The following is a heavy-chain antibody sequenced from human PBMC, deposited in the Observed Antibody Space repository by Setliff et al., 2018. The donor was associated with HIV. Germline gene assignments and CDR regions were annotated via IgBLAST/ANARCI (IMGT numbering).Heavy chain of an antibody. J-gene: IGHJ4*02. CDR2: ISDYNGDI. V-gene: IGHV1-18*01. D-gene: IGHD1-26*01. Sequence: ASVKVSCKASGYTLTQYGFSWVRQAPGQGLEWMGWISDYNGDINYAQKFQGRVTVTTDTSTSTAYMEVRSLRSDDTAVYYCARGAARGSSFDYWGQGTLVTVSS. CDR3: ARGAARGSSFDY. CDR1: GYTLTQYG.